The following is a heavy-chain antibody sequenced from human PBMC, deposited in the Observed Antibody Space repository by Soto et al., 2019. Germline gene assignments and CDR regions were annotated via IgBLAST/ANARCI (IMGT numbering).Heavy chain of an antibody. V-gene: IGHV1-46*01. D-gene: IGHD1-26*01. CDR1: GYTFTASY. Sequence: ASVKVSCKASGYTFTASYMHWVRQAPGQGLEWMGIIDPSGGSTSYSQKFQGRVTMTRDTSTSTVYMELNSLRSEDTAVFYCARDSGHYYRSDAFDKVGQGTMVTVSS. CDR2: IDPSGGST. CDR3: ARDSGHYYRSDAFDK. J-gene: IGHJ3*02.